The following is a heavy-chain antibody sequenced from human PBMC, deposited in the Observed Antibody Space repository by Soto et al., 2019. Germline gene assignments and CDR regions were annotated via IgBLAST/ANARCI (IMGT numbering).Heavy chain of an antibody. CDR3: ARGNPVPLDY. Sequence: SETLSLTCTVSGGSISSYSWSWIRQPPGKGLEWIGYIYHSGSTYYNPSLKSRVTISVDRSKNQFSLKLSSVTAADQAVYYCARGNPVPLDYWGQGTLVPVSS. D-gene: IGHD1-1*01. J-gene: IGHJ4*02. CDR1: GGSISSYS. CDR2: IYHSGST. V-gene: IGHV4-30-2*01.